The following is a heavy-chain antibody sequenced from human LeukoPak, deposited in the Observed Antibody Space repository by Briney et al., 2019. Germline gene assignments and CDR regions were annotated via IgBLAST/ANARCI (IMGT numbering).Heavy chain of an antibody. CDR2: IYYSGST. D-gene: IGHD6-6*01. CDR3: ARGAEYSSSPFDY. J-gene: IGHJ4*02. CDR1: DGSLSRAVYY. V-gene: IGHV4-31*03. Sequence: KPSETLSLTCTASDGSLSRAVYYWSWIRHHPGKGLEWIGKIYYSGSTYYNPSLQSRATISVDRSKNQFSLKLTSVTAADTAVYYCARGAEYSSSPFDYWGQGSLVTVSS.